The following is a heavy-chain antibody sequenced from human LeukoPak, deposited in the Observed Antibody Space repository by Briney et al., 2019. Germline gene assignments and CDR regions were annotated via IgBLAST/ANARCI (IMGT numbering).Heavy chain of an antibody. Sequence: GGSLRLSCAASGFTFSSYEMNWVRQAPGKGLEWVGRIKSKTDGGTTDYAAPVKGRFTISRDDSKNTLYLQMNSLKTEDTAVYYCTTVGLYYYDSSGPGGLWGQGTLVTVSS. CDR1: GFTFSSYE. J-gene: IGHJ4*02. D-gene: IGHD3-22*01. V-gene: IGHV3-15*01. CDR2: IKSKTDGGTT. CDR3: TTVGLYYYDSSGPGGL.